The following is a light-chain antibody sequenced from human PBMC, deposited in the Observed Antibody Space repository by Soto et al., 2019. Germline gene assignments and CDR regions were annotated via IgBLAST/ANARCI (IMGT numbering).Light chain of an antibody. Sequence: SYELTQPLSVSVALGQTARITCGGNDIGTKNVHWYQQRPGQAPVLVIHRDSNRPSGIPERFSGSNSGNAATLIISRAQDGDEADYYCQVWDSSTSVVFGGGTQLTVL. V-gene: IGLV3-9*01. CDR3: QVWDSSTSVV. CDR1: DIGTKN. J-gene: IGLJ2*01. CDR2: RDS.